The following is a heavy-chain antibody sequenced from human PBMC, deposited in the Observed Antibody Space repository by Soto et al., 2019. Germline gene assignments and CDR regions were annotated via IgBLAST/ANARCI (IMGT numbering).Heavy chain of an antibody. CDR1: GGSISSYY. CDR2: IYYSGST. J-gene: IGHJ6*01. V-gene: IGHV4-59*01. CDR3: ARYVSTTVEDYYYYYGMDV. Sequence: PSETLSLTCTVSGGSISSYYWSWIRQPPGKGLEWIGYIYYSGSTNYNPSLKSRVTISVDTSKNQFSLKLSSVTAADTAVYYCARYVSTTVEDYYYYYGMDVWGQGTTVNGSS. D-gene: IGHD4-17*01.